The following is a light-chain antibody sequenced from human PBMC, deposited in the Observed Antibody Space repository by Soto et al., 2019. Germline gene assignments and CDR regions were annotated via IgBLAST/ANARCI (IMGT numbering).Light chain of an antibody. V-gene: IGKV1-5*01. CDR3: QQRQYWPPIT. CDR1: QSIGTW. J-gene: IGKJ5*01. CDR2: DAS. Sequence: AAFLGDRVTISCRARQSIGTWLAWYQQKPGKAPKLLIYDASTLESGVPSRFSGSGSGTEFTLTISSLEPEDCAIYYCQQRQYWPPITFGQGTRLEIK.